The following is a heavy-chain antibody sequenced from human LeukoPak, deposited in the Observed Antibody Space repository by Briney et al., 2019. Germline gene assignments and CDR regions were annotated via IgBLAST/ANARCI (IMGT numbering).Heavy chain of an antibody. CDR3: ARTRIPQYDFWTASI. CDR1: GFTFSSYW. Sequence: GGSLRLSCAASGFTFSSYWMSWVRQAPGKGLEWVANIKQDGSEKYYVDSVKGRFTISRDNTKNSLYLQMNSLRVEDTAVYYCARTRIPQYDFWTASIWGQGTLVAVSS. CDR2: IKQDGSEK. D-gene: IGHD3-3*01. J-gene: IGHJ4*02. V-gene: IGHV3-7*01.